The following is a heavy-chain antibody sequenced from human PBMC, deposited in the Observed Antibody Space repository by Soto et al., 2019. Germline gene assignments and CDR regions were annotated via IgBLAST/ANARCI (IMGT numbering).Heavy chain of an antibody. V-gene: IGHV4-34*01. CDR3: AGGITMVRGVYAIDY. CDR2: INHSGST. CDR1: GGSFSGYY. Sequence: QVQLQQWGAGLLKPSETLSLTCAVYGGSFSGYYWSWIRQPPGKGLEWIGEINHSGSTNYNPSLKSLVTTAVDTPKNQFALKLSSVTAADTAVYYCAGGITMVRGVYAIDYWGQGTLVTVSS. D-gene: IGHD3-10*01. J-gene: IGHJ4*02.